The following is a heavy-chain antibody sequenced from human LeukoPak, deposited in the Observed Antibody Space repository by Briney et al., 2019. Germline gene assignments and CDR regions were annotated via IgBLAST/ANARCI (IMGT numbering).Heavy chain of an antibody. CDR1: GFTFSSYS. D-gene: IGHD3-22*01. Sequence: GGSLRLSCAASGFTFSSYSMNWVRQAPGKGLEWVSYISSSSSTIYYADSVKGRFTISRDNSKNTLFLQINSLRAEDSAVYYCATDRERDPSVYYLVGGQGTLITVSS. V-gene: IGHV3-48*01. CDR2: ISSSSSTI. J-gene: IGHJ4*02. CDR3: ATDRERDPSVYYLV.